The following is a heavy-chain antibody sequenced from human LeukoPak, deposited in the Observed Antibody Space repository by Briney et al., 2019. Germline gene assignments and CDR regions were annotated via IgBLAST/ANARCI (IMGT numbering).Heavy chain of an antibody. D-gene: IGHD3-22*01. J-gene: IGHJ3*02. V-gene: IGHV4-59*08. CDR2: IYYSGST. CDR1: GGSISSYY. CDR3: ARHMYYYDSSGYYYAFDI. Sequence: RASETLSLTCTVSGGSISSYYWSWIRQPPGKGLEWIAYIYYSGSTNYNPSLKSRVTISVDTSENQFSLKLSSVTAADTAVYYCARHMYYYDSSGYYYAFDIWGQGTMVTVSS.